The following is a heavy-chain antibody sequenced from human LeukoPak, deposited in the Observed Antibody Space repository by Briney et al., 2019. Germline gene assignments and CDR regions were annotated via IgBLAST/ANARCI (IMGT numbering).Heavy chain of an antibody. J-gene: IGHJ6*02. CDR1: GYTFTSYY. Sequence: ASVKVSCKASGYTFTSYYMHWVRQAPGHGLEWMGIINPSGGSTSYAQKFQGRVTMTRDTPTSTVYMELSSLRSEDTAVYYCARDSAVAGPLKVYYYYGMDVWGQGTSVTVSS. CDR3: ARDSAVAGPLKVYYYYGMDV. CDR2: INPSGGST. D-gene: IGHD6-19*01. V-gene: IGHV1-46*01.